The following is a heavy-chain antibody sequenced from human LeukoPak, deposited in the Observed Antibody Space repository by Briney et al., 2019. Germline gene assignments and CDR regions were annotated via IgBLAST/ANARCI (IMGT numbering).Heavy chain of an antibody. CDR3: ARVPTVTSHPFDY. CDR1: GYTFTSYG. Sequence: ASVKVSCKASGYTFTSYGISWVRQAPGQGLEWMGWINPNSGGTNYAQRFQGRVIMTRDTSISTAYMELSRLRSDDTAVYYCARVPTVTSHPFDYWGQGTLVTVSS. D-gene: IGHD4-17*01. CDR2: INPNSGGT. V-gene: IGHV1-2*02. J-gene: IGHJ4*02.